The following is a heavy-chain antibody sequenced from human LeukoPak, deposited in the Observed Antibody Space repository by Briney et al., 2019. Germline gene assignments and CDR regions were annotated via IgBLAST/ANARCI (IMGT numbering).Heavy chain of an antibody. CDR3: ARGLVVVPAVSDY. J-gene: IGHJ4*02. Sequence: PGGSLRLSCAASGFTFSSYGMHWVRQAPGKGLEWVAFIRYDGSIKYYADSVKGRFTISRDNSKNTLYLQMNSLRVEDTAVYFCARGLVVVPAVSDYWGQGTLVTVSS. CDR1: GFTFSSYG. CDR2: IRYDGSIK. D-gene: IGHD2-2*01. V-gene: IGHV3-30*02.